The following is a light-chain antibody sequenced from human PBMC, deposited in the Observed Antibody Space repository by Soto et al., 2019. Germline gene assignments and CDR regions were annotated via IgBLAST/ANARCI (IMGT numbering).Light chain of an antibody. J-gene: IGLJ2*01. CDR2: EVS. CDR1: SSDVGGHNY. V-gene: IGLV2-14*01. Sequence: QSVLTQPASVSVAPGQSITISCTGTSSDVGGHNYVSWYQQHPGKAPKLMIYEVSNRPSGISNRFSGSKSGNTASLTISGLQAEDEADYYCSSYTSSSTLVFGGGTKLTVL. CDR3: SSYTSSSTLV.